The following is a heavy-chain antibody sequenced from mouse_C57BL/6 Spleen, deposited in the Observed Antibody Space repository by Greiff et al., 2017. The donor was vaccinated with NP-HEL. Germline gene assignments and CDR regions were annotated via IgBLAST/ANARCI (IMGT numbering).Heavy chain of an antibody. V-gene: IGHV14-3*01. CDR3: ARDYYGSSYDYAMDY. D-gene: IGHD1-1*01. J-gene: IGHJ4*01. CDR1: GFNIKNTY. Sequence: EVQLKQSVAELVRPGASVKLSCTASGFNIKNTYMHWVKQRPEQGLEWSGRIDPANGNTKYAPKFQGKATITADTSSNTAYLQLSSLTAEDTAIYYCARDYYGSSYDYAMDYWGQGTSVTVSS. CDR2: IDPANGNT.